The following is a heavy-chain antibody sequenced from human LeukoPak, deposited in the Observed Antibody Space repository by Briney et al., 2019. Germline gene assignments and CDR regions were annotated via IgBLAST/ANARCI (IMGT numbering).Heavy chain of an antibody. J-gene: IGHJ4*02. CDR1: GDILSYYP. V-gene: IGHV1-69*06. CDR3: ARMGVNSDNSNLSPWGFDH. Sequence: GASVKVSCKASGDILSYYPINWVRQAPGQGLDWMGGVIPMVGSSQYAQKFQGRDTTTADKSTTTYYMTLTSLKSEDTALYSCARMGVNSDNSNLSPWGFDHWGQGTLVTVSS. CDR2: VIPMVGSS. D-gene: IGHD3-10*01.